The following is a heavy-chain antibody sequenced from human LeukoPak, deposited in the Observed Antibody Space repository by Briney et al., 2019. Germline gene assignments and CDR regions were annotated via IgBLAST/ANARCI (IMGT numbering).Heavy chain of an antibody. CDR3: ASTIFGPRRGYYYYYYMDV. D-gene: IGHD3-3*01. CDR2: ISAYNGNT. V-gene: IGHV1-18*01. CDR1: GYTFTSYG. Sequence: ASVKVSCKASGYTFTSYGISWVRQAPGQGLEWMGWISAYNGNTNYAQKLQGRVTMTTDTSTSTAYLELSSLRSEDTALYYCASTIFGPRRGYYYYYYMDVWGKGTTVTVSS. J-gene: IGHJ6*03.